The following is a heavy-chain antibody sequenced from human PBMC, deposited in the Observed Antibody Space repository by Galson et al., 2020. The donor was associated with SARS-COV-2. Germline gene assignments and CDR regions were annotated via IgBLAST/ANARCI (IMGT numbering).Heavy chain of an antibody. V-gene: IGHV4-31*03. D-gene: IGHD3-22*01. CDR2: IYSSGST. CDR1: GGSISSGGYY. J-gene: IGHJ3*02. Sequence: SETLSLTCTVSGGSISSGGYYWSWIRQHPGKGLEWIGYIYSSGSTYYNPSLKSRVTISVDTSKNQFSLKLSSVTAADTAVYYCARGDDSSGYWNDAFDIWGQGTMVTVSS. CDR3: ARGDDSSGYWNDAFDI.